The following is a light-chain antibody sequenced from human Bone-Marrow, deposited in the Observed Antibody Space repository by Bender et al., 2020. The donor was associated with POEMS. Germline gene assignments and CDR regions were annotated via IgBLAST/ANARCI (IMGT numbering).Light chain of an antibody. J-gene: IGLJ3*02. Sequence: QSALTQPPSVSGSLGQSVTISCSGTSSDVGGYNYVSWYQLYPGKAPQLLIYDVSKRPSGVPDRFSGSKSGNTASLTISGLRPEDETEYYCYSYAGRYIWVFGGGTNLTVL. CDR3: YSYAGRYIWV. CDR1: SSDVGGYNY. CDR2: DVS. V-gene: IGLV2-11*01.